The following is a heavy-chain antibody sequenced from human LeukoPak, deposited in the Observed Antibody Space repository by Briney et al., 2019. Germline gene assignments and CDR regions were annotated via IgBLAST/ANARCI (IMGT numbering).Heavy chain of an antibody. CDR1: GFTLSSYS. J-gene: IGHJ6*02. V-gene: IGHV3-53*01. Sequence: GGSLRLSCAASGFTLSSYSMNWVRQAPGKGLEWVSIIYSGSSTYYADSVKGRFTISRDNSKNTPYLQMNSLRAEDTAVYYCAKDRSDNSSWYCMDVWGQGTTVTVSS. D-gene: IGHD6-13*01. CDR2: IYSGSST. CDR3: AKDRSDNSSWYCMDV.